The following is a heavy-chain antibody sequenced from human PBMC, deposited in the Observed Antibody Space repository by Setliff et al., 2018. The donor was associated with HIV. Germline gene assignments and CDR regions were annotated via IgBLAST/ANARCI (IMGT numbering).Heavy chain of an antibody. CDR1: GYTFSAYY. J-gene: IGHJ4*02. D-gene: IGHD3-16*01. Sequence: GASVKVSCKASGYTFSAYYIHWVRQAPGQGLEWMGWINPLSGGANYGKNFQGRVTMTWDTSISAATMELTRLHSDDTAVYFCARGGRFWGQYGVDYWGQGTLVTVSS. CDR3: ARGGRFWGQYGVDY. V-gene: IGHV1-2*02. CDR2: INPLSGGA.